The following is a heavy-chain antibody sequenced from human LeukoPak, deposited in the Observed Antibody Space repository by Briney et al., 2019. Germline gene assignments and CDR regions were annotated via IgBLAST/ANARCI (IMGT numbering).Heavy chain of an antibody. Sequence: GGSLRLSCAASGYTFSDFSVNWVRQAPGKGLEWVSSISVRSNYRYYADSVRGRFTISRDDARDSLFLQMNSLRAEDTAVYFCVRLSRNNDRSGYYYYYDYWDQGTLVTVSS. CDR2: ISVRSNYR. V-gene: IGHV3-21*01. D-gene: IGHD3-22*01. J-gene: IGHJ4*02. CDR1: GYTFSDFS. CDR3: VRLSRNNDRSGYYYYYDY.